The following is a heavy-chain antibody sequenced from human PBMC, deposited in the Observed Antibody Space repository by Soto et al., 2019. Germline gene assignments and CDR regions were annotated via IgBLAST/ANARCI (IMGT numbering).Heavy chain of an antibody. CDR3: TNDKFSGSYYVRGLTYYFEY. Sequence: EVQLVESGGGLVQPGGSLRLSCAVSGLTFSDYWMSWVRQAPGKGLEWVANIRQDESEKNYADSVKGRFTISRDNAMSSVYLQMNRLRAEDTAVYYCTNDKFSGSYYVRGLTYYFEYWGQGTLVTVSS. V-gene: IGHV3-7*03. CDR1: GLTFSDYW. J-gene: IGHJ4*02. D-gene: IGHD1-26*01. CDR2: IRQDESEK.